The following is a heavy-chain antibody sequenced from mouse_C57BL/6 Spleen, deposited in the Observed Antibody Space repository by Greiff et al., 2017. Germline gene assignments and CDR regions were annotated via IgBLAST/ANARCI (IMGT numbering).Heavy chain of an antibody. J-gene: IGHJ4*01. V-gene: IGHV14-4*01. CDR2: IDPENGDT. CDR1: GFNIKDDY. Sequence: VQLQQSGAELVRPGASVKLSCTASGFNIKDDYMHWVKQRPEQGLEWIGWIDPENGDTEYASKFQGKATITADTSSNTAYLQLSSLTSEDTAVYYCTTAAGYYAMDYWGQGTSVAVSS. CDR3: TTAAGYYAMDY.